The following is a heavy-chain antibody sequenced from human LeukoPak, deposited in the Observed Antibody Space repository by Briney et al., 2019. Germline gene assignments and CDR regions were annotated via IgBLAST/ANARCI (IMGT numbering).Heavy chain of an antibody. CDR1: GGSFSYYY. CDR3: ARSLFDY. J-gene: IGHJ4*02. Sequence: SETLSLTCAVYGGSFSYYYWGWIRQPPGKGLEWIGEINESGSTNYNPSLKSRVTISLDTSKNQFSLKLSSVTAADTAVYYCARSLFDYRGQGILVTVSS. CDR2: INESGST. V-gene: IGHV4-34*01.